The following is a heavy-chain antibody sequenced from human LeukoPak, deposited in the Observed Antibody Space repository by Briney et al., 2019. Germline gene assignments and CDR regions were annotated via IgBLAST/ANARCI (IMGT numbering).Heavy chain of an antibody. CDR1: GFTFSSYG. Sequence: PGGSLRLSCAASGFTFSSYGMHWVRQAPGKGLEWVAFIRYDGSNKYYADSVKGRFTISRDNSKNTLYLQMNSLRSEDTAVYYCARGGALRYFDWLLRPHYFDYWGQGTLVTVSS. J-gene: IGHJ4*02. CDR2: IRYDGSNK. D-gene: IGHD3-9*01. V-gene: IGHV3-30*02. CDR3: ARGGALRYFDWLLRPHYFDY.